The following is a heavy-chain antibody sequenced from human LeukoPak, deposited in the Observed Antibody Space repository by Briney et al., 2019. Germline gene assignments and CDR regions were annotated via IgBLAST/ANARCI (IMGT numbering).Heavy chain of an antibody. J-gene: IGHJ6*03. Sequence: ASVKVSCKASGGTFSSYAISWVRQAPGQGLEWMGGIIPIFGTANYAQKFQGRITITTDESTSTAYMELSSLRCEDTGVYYCARDRGSGWHYYYYYMDVWGKGTTVTVSS. CDR1: GGTFSSYA. CDR2: IIPIFGTA. CDR3: ARDRGSGWHYYYYYMDV. V-gene: IGHV1-69*05. D-gene: IGHD6-19*01.